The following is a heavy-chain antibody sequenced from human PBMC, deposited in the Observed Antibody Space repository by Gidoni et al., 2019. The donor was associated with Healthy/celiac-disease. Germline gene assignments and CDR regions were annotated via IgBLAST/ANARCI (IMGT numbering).Heavy chain of an antibody. CDR1: GYTLTELA. Sequence: VQQVQSGAEGKKPGAAVKDSGKGSGYTLTELAMHWVRQAPGKGLEWMGGCDPEDGETIYAPKFQGRVTMTDDTSTDTAYMELSSLRSEDTAVYYCATTAPTVANDAFDIWGQGTMVTVSS. CDR3: ATTAPTVANDAFDI. V-gene: IGHV1-24*01. J-gene: IGHJ3*02. CDR2: CDPEDGET. D-gene: IGHD6-19*01.